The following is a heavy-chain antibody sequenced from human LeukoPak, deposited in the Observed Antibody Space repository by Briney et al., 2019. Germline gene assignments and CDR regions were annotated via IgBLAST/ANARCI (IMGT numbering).Heavy chain of an antibody. CDR2: IIPIFGTA. J-gene: IGHJ4*02. V-gene: IGHV1-69*13. CDR1: GYTFTSYD. D-gene: IGHD2-15*01. Sequence: GASVKVSCKASGYTFTSYDINWVRQAPGQGLEWMGGIIPIFGTANYAQKFQGRVTITADESTSTAYMELSSLRSEDTAVYYCARDLGYCSGGSCYDHFSSPFDYWGQGTLVTVSS. CDR3: ARDLGYCSGGSCYDHFSSPFDY.